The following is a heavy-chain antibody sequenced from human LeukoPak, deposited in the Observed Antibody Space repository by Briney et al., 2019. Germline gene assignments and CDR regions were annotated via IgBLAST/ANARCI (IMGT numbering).Heavy chain of an antibody. CDR1: GFTFGGYG. D-gene: IGHD1-14*01. Sequence: GGSLRLSCAGSGFTFGGYGMHWFRQTPGKGLEWVAVIAYDGSRAFYADSVKGRFTISRDNSKNTMSVQMDDLRAEDTAVYYCNRYNNDHFDYWGQGTLVTVSS. CDR2: IAYDGSRA. V-gene: IGHV3-33*03. CDR3: NRYNNDHFDY. J-gene: IGHJ4*02.